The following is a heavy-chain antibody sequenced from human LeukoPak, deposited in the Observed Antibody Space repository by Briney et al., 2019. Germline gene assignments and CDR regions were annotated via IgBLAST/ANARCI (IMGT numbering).Heavy chain of an antibody. J-gene: IGHJ4*02. V-gene: IGHV3-7*01. Sequence: GGSLRLSCAASGFTFSSYSMNWVRQAPGKGLEWVANIKQDGSEKYYVDSVKGRFTISRDNAKNSLYLQMNSLRAEDTAVYYCARDQYYYDSSGYYYVQFDYWGQGTLVTVSS. CDR1: GFTFSSYS. D-gene: IGHD3-22*01. CDR2: IKQDGSEK. CDR3: ARDQYYYDSSGYYYVQFDY.